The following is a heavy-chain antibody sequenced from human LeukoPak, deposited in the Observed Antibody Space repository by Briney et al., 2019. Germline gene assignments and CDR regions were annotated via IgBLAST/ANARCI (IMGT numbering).Heavy chain of an antibody. CDR2: IRSKAYGGTT. V-gene: IGHV3-49*04. CDR3: TRDPWYFDL. Sequence: PGGSLRLSCAASGFTFGDYAMSWVRQAPGKGLEWVGFIRSKAYGGTTEHAASVKGRFTISRDDSKSIAYLQMNRLKTEDTAVYYCTRDPWYFDLWGRGTLVTVSS. J-gene: IGHJ2*01. CDR1: GFTFGDYA.